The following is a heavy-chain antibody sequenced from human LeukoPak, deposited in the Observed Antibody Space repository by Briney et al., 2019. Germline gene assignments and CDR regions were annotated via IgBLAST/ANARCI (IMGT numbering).Heavy chain of an antibody. CDR3: ASRWGNYYDSSGIDY. V-gene: IGHV4-34*01. J-gene: IGHJ4*02. CDR1: GGSFSGYY. Sequence: ETLSLTCAVYGGSFSGYYWSWIRQPPGKGLEWIGEINHSGSTNYNPSLKSRVTISVDTSKNQFSLKLSSVTAADTAVYYCASRWGNYYDSSGIDYWGQGTLVTVSS. CDR2: INHSGST. D-gene: IGHD3-22*01.